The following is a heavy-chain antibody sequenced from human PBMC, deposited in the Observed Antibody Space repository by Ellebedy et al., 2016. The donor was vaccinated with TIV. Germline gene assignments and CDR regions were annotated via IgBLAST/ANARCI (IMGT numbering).Heavy chain of an antibody. CDR1: GYSFTSYG. Sequence: AASVKVSCKASGYSFTSYGISWVRQAPGQGLEWMGWINPYNGNTNYAQKLQGRVTVTTDTSTSTAYMELRSLRSDDTAAYYCARDHYGSGSRPYYFDLWGRGTLVTVSS. D-gene: IGHD3-10*01. J-gene: IGHJ2*01. CDR2: INPYNGNT. V-gene: IGHV1-18*01. CDR3: ARDHYGSGSRPYYFDL.